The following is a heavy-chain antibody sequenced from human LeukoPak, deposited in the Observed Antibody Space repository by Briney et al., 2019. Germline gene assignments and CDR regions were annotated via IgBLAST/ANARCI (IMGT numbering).Heavy chain of an antibody. Sequence: ASVKVSCKASGYTFPSYFMHWVRQAPGQGLEWMGIINPTGGSTAYAQKFQGRVTMTRDTSTSTVYMELSSLRSDDTAVYYCARTAARRFDYWGQGTLVTVSS. V-gene: IGHV1-46*01. D-gene: IGHD6-6*01. CDR1: GYTFPSYF. CDR2: INPTGGST. CDR3: ARTAARRFDY. J-gene: IGHJ4*02.